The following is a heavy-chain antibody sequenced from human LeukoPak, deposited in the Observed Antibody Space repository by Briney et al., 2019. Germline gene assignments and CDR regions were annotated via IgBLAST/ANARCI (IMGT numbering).Heavy chain of an antibody. CDR1: AGSISSYY. J-gene: IGHJ5*02. CDR2: IYTSGST. D-gene: IGHD6-6*01. Sequence: SETLSLTCSVSAGSISSYYWSWIRPPAGKRLEWIGRIYTSGSTNYNPSLKSRVTMSVDTSKNQFSLKLSSVTAADTAVYYCARVLSVGSSWFDPWGQGTLVTVSS. V-gene: IGHV4-4*07. CDR3: ARVLSVGSSWFDP.